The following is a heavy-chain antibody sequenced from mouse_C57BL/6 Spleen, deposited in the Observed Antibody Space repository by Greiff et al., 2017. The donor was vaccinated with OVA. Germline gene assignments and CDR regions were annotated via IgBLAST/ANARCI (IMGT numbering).Heavy chain of an antibody. Sequence: QVQLQQSGPGLVQPSQSLSITCTVSGFSLTSYGVHWVRQSPGKGLEWLGVIWSGGSTDYNAAFISRLSISKDNSKSQVFFKMNSLQADDTAIYYCARGGTQTGTRAMDYWGQGTSVTVSS. CDR2: IWSGGST. J-gene: IGHJ4*01. CDR1: GFSLTSYG. CDR3: ARGGTQTGTRAMDY. V-gene: IGHV2-2*01. D-gene: IGHD4-1*01.